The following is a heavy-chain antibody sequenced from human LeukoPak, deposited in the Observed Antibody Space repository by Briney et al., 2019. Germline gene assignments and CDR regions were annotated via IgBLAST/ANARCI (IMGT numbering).Heavy chain of an antibody. CDR3: AASYCFDSSGPGY. V-gene: IGHV1-58*01. J-gene: IGHJ4*02. D-gene: IGHD3-22*01. Sequence: SVKVSCKASGFTFTSSALQWVRQARGQRLEWIGWIVVGSGNTNYAQKFQERVTITRDMSTSTAYMELCSLRTEDTAVYYCAASYCFDSSGPGYWGQGTLVTVSS. CDR2: IVVGSGNT. CDR1: GFTFTSSA.